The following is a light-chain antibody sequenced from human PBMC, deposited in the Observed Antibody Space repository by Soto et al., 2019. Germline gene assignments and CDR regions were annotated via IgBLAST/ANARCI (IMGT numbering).Light chain of an antibody. CDR1: QSISTW. Sequence: DIHMTQSPSTLSASVGDRVTITCRANQSISTWLAWYQQKPGKAPKLLIYEASTLESGVPSRFSAGGSGADFTLIISSLQPDDFATYYCQQYNSSPLMFGGGTKVEIK. J-gene: IGKJ4*02. CDR3: QQYNSSPLM. V-gene: IGKV1-5*01. CDR2: EAS.